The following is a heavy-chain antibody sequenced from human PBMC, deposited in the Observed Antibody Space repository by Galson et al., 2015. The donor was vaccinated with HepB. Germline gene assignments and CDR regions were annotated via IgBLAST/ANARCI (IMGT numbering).Heavy chain of an antibody. CDR3: ARDREAAGGGDWFDT. D-gene: IGHD6-13*01. V-gene: IGHV3-7*01. J-gene: IGHJ5*02. CDR1: GFTLSDYW. Sequence: SLRLSCAASGFTLSDYWMSLVRQAPGKGLEWVANIEKDGSEKYYVDSVKGRFTISRDNAKNSLFLYMDSLRPEDTAVYFCARDREAAGGGDWFDTWGQGTLVTVSS. CDR2: IEKDGSEK.